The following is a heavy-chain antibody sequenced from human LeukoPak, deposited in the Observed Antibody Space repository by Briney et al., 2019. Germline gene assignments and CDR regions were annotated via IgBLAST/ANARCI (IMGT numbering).Heavy chain of an antibody. CDR1: GFTFSTYA. J-gene: IGHJ4*02. CDR3: ARVPYGSGTYTDY. V-gene: IGHV3-30-3*01. Sequence: PGGSLRLSCAASGFTFSTYAMHWVRHAPGKGLECLAVITYDGGDKYYADSVKGRFTISRDNSKHTVYLQMNRLRAEDTAVYYCARVPYGSGTYTDYWGRGTLVTVSS. CDR2: ITYDGGDK. D-gene: IGHD3-10*01.